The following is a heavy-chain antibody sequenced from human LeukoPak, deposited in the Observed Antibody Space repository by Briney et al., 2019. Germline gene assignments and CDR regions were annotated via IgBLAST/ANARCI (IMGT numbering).Heavy chain of an antibody. CDR3: ARTGGGDFWSGYCY. CDR2: INWNGGST. V-gene: IGHV3-20*04. Sequence: PGGSLRLSCAASGFTFDDYGMSWVRQAPGKGLEWVSGINWNGGSTGYADSVKGRFTISRDNAKNSLYLQMNSLRAEDTALYYCARTGGGDFWSGYCYWGQGTLVSVSS. D-gene: IGHD3-3*01. J-gene: IGHJ4*02. CDR1: GFTFDDYG.